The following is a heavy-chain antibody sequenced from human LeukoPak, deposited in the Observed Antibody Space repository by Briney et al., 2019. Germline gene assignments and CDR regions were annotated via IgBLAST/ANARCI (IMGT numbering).Heavy chain of an antibody. CDR2: INPNSGGT. D-gene: IGHD6-19*01. CDR3: ARGLEQWLVPDDY. V-gene: IGHV1-2*02. CDR1: GYTFTGYY. Sequence: ASVKVSCKASGYTFTGYYMHWVRQAPGQGLEWMGWINPNSGGTNYAQKFQGRVTMTRDTSISTAYMELSSLRSEDTAVYYCARGLEQWLVPDDYWGQGTLVTVSS. J-gene: IGHJ4*02.